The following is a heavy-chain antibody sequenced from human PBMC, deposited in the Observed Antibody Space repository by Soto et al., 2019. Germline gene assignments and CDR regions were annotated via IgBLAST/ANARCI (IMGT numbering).Heavy chain of an antibody. CDR3: ARDQDSDNYVYAGSQEPYGMDV. D-gene: IGHD3-16*01. J-gene: IGHJ6*02. CDR1: GGTFSSDF. CDR2: TIARFGSA. Sequence: AVKVSCKASGGTFSSDFISWVRQAPGQGLEGVGGTIARFGSANFAQKFQGRVTITADRFTSTVYMELSSLTSEDTATYYCARDQDSDNYVYAGSQEPYGMDVWGQRTTVTVSS. V-gene: IGHV1-69*06.